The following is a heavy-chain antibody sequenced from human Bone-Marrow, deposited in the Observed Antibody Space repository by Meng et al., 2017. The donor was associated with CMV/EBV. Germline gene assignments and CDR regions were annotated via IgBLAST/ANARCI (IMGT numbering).Heavy chain of an antibody. D-gene: IGHD2-2*01. V-gene: IGHV6-1*01. CDR3: ARESAIVVVPAARGNWFDP. Sequence: SETLSLTCAISGASVSSNSAAWNWIRQSPSRGLEWLGRTYFRSKWYNDYAVSVKSRITINPDTSKNQFSLQLNSVTPEDTAVYYCARESAIVVVPAARGNWFDPWGQGTLVTVSS. J-gene: IGHJ5*02. CDR2: TYFRSKWYN. CDR1: GASVSSNSAA.